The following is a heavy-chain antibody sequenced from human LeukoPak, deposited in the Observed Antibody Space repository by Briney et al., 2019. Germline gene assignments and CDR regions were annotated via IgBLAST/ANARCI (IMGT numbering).Heavy chain of an antibody. V-gene: IGHV4-34*01. CDR1: GGSFSGYY. J-gene: IGHJ6*03. Sequence: SETLSLTCAVYGGSFSGYYWSWIRQPPGKGLEWIGEINHSGSTNYNPSLKGRVTISVDTSKNQFSLKLSSVTAADTAVYYCARHLGYSYGYGYYYYYYMDVWGKGTTVTISS. CDR2: INHSGST. CDR3: ARHLGYSYGYGYYYYYYMDV. D-gene: IGHD5-18*01.